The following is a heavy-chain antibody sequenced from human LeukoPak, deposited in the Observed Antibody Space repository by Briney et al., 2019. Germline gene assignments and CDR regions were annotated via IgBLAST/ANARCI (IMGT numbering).Heavy chain of an antibody. V-gene: IGHV3-30*18. CDR1: GFTFSSYV. CDR2: ISYDGSNK. D-gene: IGHD2-2*01. J-gene: IGHJ6*02. CDR3: AKVQGYCSSTSCYFPPDV. Sequence: GGSLRLSCAASGFTFSSYVMHWVRQAPGKGLEWVAVISYDGSNKYYADSVKGRFTISRDNSKNTLYLQMNSLRAEDTAVYYCAKVQGYCSSTSCYFPPDVWGQGTTGTVSS.